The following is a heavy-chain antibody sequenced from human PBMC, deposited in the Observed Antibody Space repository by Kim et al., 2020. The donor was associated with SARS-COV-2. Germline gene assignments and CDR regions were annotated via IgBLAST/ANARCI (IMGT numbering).Heavy chain of an antibody. V-gene: IGHV1-69*13. J-gene: IGHJ4*02. CDR1: GGTFSSYA. Sequence: SVKVSCKASGGTFSSYAISWVRQAPGQGLEWMGGIIPIFGTANYAQKFQGRVTITADESTSTAYMELSSLRSEDTAVYYCARVFGAYYDSSGYYPLGYWGQGTLVTVSS. CDR3: ARVFGAYYDSSGYYPLGY. D-gene: IGHD3-22*01. CDR2: IIPIFGTA.